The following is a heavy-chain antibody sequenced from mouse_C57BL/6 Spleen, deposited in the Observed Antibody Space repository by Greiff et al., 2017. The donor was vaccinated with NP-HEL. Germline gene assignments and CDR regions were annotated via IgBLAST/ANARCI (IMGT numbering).Heavy chain of an antibody. Sequence: QVQLKQSGPGLVQPSQSLSITCTVSGFSLTSYGVHWVRQPPGTGLEWLGVIWSGGSPDYNAAFISSLSISKDNSKSQVFFKMNSLQADDTAIYYCAIYDYDDAFAYWGQGTLVTVSA. D-gene: IGHD2-4*01. CDR3: AIYDYDDAFAY. J-gene: IGHJ3*01. CDR2: IWSGGSP. CDR1: GFSLTSYG. V-gene: IGHV2-4*01.